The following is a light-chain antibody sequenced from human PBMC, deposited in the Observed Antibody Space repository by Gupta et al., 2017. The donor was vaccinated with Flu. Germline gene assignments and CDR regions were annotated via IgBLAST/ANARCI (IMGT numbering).Light chain of an antibody. J-gene: IGKJ1*01. CDR2: EAS. Sequence: PTTLSASPGDRVTITGRASQSVSGWLAWYQQKPGKAPKLLIYEASTLEDGVPSRFSGSGSGTEFTLTISSLQPGDFATYYCQHYNNVPWTFGQGTKVEIK. CDR1: QSVSGW. V-gene: IGKV1-5*03. CDR3: QHYNNVPWT.